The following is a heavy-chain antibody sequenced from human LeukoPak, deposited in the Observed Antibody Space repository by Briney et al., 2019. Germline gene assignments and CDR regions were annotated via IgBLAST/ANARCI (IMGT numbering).Heavy chain of an antibody. J-gene: IGHJ2*01. CDR2: ISYDGSNK. Sequence: PGGSLRLSCAASGFTFSSYGMHWVRQAPGKGLEWVAVISYDGSNKYYADSVKGRFTISRDNSKNTLYLQMNSLRAEDTAVYYCAREPVQWSAYWYFDLWGRGTLVSVSS. CDR1: GFTFSSYG. V-gene: IGHV3-30*03. D-gene: IGHD6-19*01. CDR3: AREPVQWSAYWYFDL.